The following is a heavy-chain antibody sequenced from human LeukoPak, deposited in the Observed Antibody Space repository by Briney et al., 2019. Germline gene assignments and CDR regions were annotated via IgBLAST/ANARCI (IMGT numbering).Heavy chain of an antibody. D-gene: IGHD4-17*01. Sequence: GGSLRLSCAASGFTFDDYAMHWVRQAPGKGLEWVSGISWNSGSIGYADSVKGRFTISRDNAKNSLYLQMNSLRAEDTAVYYCAREGPLTVTKDAFDIWGQGTMVTVSS. J-gene: IGHJ3*02. CDR3: AREGPLTVTKDAFDI. CDR2: ISWNSGSI. CDR1: GFTFDDYA. V-gene: IGHV3-9*01.